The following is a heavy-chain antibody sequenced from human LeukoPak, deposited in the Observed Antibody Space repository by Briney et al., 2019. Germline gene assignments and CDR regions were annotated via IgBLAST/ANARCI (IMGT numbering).Heavy chain of an antibody. CDR1: GGSFSGYY. V-gene: IGHV4-34*01. CDR2: INHSGST. J-gene: IGHJ3*02. Sequence: SETLSLTCAVYGGSFSGYYWSWIRQPPGKGLEWIGEINHSGSTNYNPSLKSRVTISVDTSKTQFSLKLSSVPAADTAVYYCAREYYYDRKDAFDIWGQGTMVTVSS. D-gene: IGHD3-22*01. CDR3: AREYYYDRKDAFDI.